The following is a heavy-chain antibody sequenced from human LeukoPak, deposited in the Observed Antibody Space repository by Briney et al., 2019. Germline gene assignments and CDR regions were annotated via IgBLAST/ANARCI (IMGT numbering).Heavy chain of an antibody. CDR2: ISYSRNS. J-gene: IGHJ2*01. CDR3: STDGNFYI. D-gene: IGHD1-26*01. CDR1: GVSLSTYS. Sequence: SETLSLTCTVSGVSLSTYSWSWLRDPPQEGVEWSGYISYSRNSRYNTPLRSRVTIPVETSKNQSSLMQNSATGADPAWFYFSTDGNFYIGGRGNLVTVSS. V-gene: IGHV4-59*01.